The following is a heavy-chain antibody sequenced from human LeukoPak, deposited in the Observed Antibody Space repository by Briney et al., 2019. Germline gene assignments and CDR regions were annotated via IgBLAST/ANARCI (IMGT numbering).Heavy chain of an antibody. Sequence: GASVKVSCKASGYTFTGYYMHWVRQAPGQGLEWMGWINPNSGGTNYAQKFQGRVTVTRDTSISTAYMELSRLRSDDTAVYYCARSILITMVRGVIDYWGQGTLVTVSS. J-gene: IGHJ4*02. CDR3: ARSILITMVRGVIDY. CDR1: GYTFTGYY. V-gene: IGHV1-2*02. CDR2: INPNSGGT. D-gene: IGHD3-10*01.